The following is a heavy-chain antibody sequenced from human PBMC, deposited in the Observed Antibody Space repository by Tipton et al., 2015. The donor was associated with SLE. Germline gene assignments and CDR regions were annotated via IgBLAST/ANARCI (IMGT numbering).Heavy chain of an antibody. CDR3: ARVMWQQQLGAFDI. CDR1: GGSISSHY. CDR2: IYYSGST. D-gene: IGHD6-13*01. Sequence: TLSLTCTVSGGSISSHYRSWFRQPPGKGLEWIGYIYYSGSTNYNPAPKGRVTISVDTSKNQFSLKLSSVTVADTAVYYCARVMWQQQLGAFDIWGQGTMVTVSS. V-gene: IGHV4-59*11. J-gene: IGHJ3*02.